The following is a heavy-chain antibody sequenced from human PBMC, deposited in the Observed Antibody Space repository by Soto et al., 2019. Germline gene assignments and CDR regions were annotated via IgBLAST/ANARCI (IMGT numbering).Heavy chain of an antibody. CDR2: IKSKTDGGTT. D-gene: IGHD1-1*01. V-gene: IGHV3-15*01. J-gene: IGHJ4*02. CDR3: TTDTFHQTTYADY. Sequence: WGSLRLSCAASGFTFSNAWMSWFRQSPGKGLEWVGRIKSKTDGGTTDYAAPVKGRFTISRDDSKNTLYLQMNSLKTEDTAVYYCTTDTFHQTTYADYWGQGTLVTVSS. CDR1: GFTFSNAW.